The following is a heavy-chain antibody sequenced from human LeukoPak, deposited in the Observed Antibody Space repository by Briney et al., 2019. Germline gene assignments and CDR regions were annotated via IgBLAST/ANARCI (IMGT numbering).Heavy chain of an antibody. V-gene: IGHV3-74*01. CDR3: ARDTPGIVVVRNAFDI. Sequence: GGSLRLSCAASGFTFDDNGMSWVRQAPGKGLVWVARINSDGSSTSYADSVKGRFTISRDNAKNTLYLQMNSLRAEDTAVYYCARDTPGIVVVRNAFDIWGQGTMVTVSS. J-gene: IGHJ3*02. CDR2: INSDGSST. CDR1: GFTFDDNG. D-gene: IGHD3-22*01.